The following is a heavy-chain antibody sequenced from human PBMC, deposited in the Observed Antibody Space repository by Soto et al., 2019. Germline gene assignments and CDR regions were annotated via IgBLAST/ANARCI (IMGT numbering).Heavy chain of an antibody. Sequence: GGSLRLSCAASGFTFSSYAMTWVRQAPGKGLEWVSGISGGGGVSTYYADSVKGRFTISRDNSMNTLYLQMNRLRAEDTAVYYCAKDAISMVRGVNNWFDPWGQGTLVTVSS. J-gene: IGHJ5*02. V-gene: IGHV3-23*01. CDR3: AKDAISMVRGVNNWFDP. CDR1: GFTFSSYA. D-gene: IGHD3-10*01. CDR2: ISGGGGVST.